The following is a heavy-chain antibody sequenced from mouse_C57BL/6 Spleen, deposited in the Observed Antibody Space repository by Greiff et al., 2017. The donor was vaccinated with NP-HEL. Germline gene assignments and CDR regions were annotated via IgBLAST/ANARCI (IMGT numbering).Heavy chain of an antibody. CDR3: ARKGSRWDFDV. D-gene: IGHD1-1*01. Sequence: QVQLQQPGAELVMPGASVKLSCKASGYTFTSYWMHWVKQRPGQGLEWIGEIDPSDSYTNYNQKFKGKSTLTVDKSSSTAYMQLSSLTSEDSAVYYCARKGSRWDFDVWGTGTTVTVSS. CDR2: IDPSDSYT. V-gene: IGHV1-69*01. J-gene: IGHJ1*03. CDR1: GYTFTSYW.